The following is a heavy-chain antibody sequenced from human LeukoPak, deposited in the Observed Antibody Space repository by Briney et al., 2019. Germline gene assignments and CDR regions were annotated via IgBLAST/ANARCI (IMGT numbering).Heavy chain of an antibody. D-gene: IGHD2-2*01. V-gene: IGHV3-30*18. CDR1: GFTFSSYA. J-gene: IGHJ4*02. CDR2: ISYDGSTE. CDR3: AKETYSTSWQLDS. Sequence: GGSLRLSCAASGFTFSSYAMSWVRQAPGKGLEWVAVISYDGSTEYYTDSVKGRFTISRDNSKNTLYLQMNSLRAEDTAVYYCAKETYSTSWQLDSWGQGTLVAVSS.